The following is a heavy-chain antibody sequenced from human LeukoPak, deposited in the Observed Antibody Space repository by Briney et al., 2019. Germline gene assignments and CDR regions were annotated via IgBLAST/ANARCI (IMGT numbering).Heavy chain of an antibody. CDR2: IYPGDSDT. J-gene: IGHJ3*02. CDR1: GYSFTNYW. CDR3: ARQGEGGPRGYGAFDI. Sequence: GESLKISCKGSGYSFTNYWIGWVRQMPGKGLEWMGIIYPGDSDTKYSPSFQGQVTFSADKSISTAYLQWSSLKASDTAMYYCARQGEGGPRGYGAFDIWGQGTLVTVSS. D-gene: IGHD3-10*01. V-gene: IGHV5-51*01.